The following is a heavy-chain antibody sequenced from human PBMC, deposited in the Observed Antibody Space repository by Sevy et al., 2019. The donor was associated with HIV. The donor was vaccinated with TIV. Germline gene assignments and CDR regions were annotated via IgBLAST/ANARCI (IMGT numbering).Heavy chain of an antibody. Sequence: SETLSLTCTVSGGSISSGGYYWSWIRQHQGKGLEWIGCIYYSGSTYYNPSLKRRISISVDTSKNQFFRNLTSAIAADTAMDYGARDRHQLVHPLWSGMDVGGQGITVTVSS. CDR3: ARDRHQLVHPLWSGMDV. V-gene: IGHV4-31*03. J-gene: IGHJ6*02. D-gene: IGHD6-13*01. CDR2: IYYSGST. CDR1: GGSISSGGYY.